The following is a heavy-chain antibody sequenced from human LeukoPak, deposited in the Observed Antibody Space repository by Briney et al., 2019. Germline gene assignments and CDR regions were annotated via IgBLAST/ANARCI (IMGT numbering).Heavy chain of an antibody. D-gene: IGHD3-22*01. J-gene: IGHJ4*01. V-gene: IGHV4-31*03. Sequence: SSEALSLTCTVSGASFNSDGQYWNWIRHSPGKGMEWIGSIHPSGMLYNNPSLESRVTMSRDTSKNQFSLNLNSVTASDTAVYFCSRGLDSRKLGYWGHGILVTVSS. CDR3: SRGLDSRKLGY. CDR1: GASFNSDGQY. CDR2: IHPSGML.